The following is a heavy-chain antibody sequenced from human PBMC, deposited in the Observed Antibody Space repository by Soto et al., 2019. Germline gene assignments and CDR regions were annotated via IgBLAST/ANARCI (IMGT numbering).Heavy chain of an antibody. CDR1: GGSFSGYY. V-gene: IGHV4-34*01. CDR3: ARFSTAGYYRVFDY. D-gene: IGHD3-9*01. J-gene: IGHJ4*02. Sequence: ASETLSLTCAVYGGSFSGYYWSWIRQPPGKGLEWIGEINHSGSTNYNPSLKSRVTISVDTSKNQFSLKLSSVTAADTAVYYCARFSTAGYYRVFDYWGQGTLVTVSS. CDR2: INHSGST.